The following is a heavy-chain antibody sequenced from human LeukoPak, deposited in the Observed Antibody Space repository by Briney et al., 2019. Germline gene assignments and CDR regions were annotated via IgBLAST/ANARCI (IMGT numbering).Heavy chain of an antibody. Sequence: SETLSLTCTVSGGSVYISDYYWGWVRQPPGKGPEWIGDIFYTGKTNYNPSLKSRVPISIDTSKNQFSLKLTSVTAADTAVYYCARVFDSWGQGTLVTVSS. CDR1: GGSVYISDYY. CDR2: IFYTGKT. J-gene: IGHJ4*02. V-gene: IGHV4-39*07. CDR3: ARVFDS.